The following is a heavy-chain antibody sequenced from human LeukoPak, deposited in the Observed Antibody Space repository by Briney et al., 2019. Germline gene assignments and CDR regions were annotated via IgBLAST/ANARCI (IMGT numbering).Heavy chain of an antibody. D-gene: IGHD5-12*01. Sequence: SETLSLTCAVYGGSFSGYYWSWIRQPPGKGLEWIGEINHSGSTNYNPSLKSRVTISVDTSKNQFSLKLSSVTAADTAVYYCARTAGGYAAFDYWGQGTLVTVSS. J-gene: IGHJ4*02. CDR2: INHSGST. CDR1: GGSFSGYY. V-gene: IGHV4-34*01. CDR3: ARTAGGYAAFDY.